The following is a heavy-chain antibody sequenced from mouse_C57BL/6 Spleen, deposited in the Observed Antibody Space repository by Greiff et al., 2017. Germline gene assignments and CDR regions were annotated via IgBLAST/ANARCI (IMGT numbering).Heavy chain of an antibody. CDR2: IDPSDSYT. CDR1: GYTFTSYW. J-gene: IGHJ3*01. Sequence: QVQLQQPGAELVLPGASVKLSCKASGYTFTSYWMHWVKQRPGQGLEWIGEIDPSDSYTNYNQKFKGKSTLTVDKSSSTAYMQLSSLTSEDSAVYYCARGAYDYEGFAYWDQGTLVTVSA. D-gene: IGHD2-4*01. CDR3: ARGAYDYEGFAY. V-gene: IGHV1-69*01.